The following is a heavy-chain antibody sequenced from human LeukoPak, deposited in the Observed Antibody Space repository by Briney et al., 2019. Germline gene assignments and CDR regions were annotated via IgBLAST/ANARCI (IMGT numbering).Heavy chain of an antibody. Sequence: SQTLSLPCAISGDSVSSNSAAWNWIRPSPSRGLEWLGRTYYRSKWYNDYAVSVKSRITINPDTSKNQFSLQLNSVTPEDTAVYYCARGRRRFLEWLLPGTSQRDAFDIWGQGTMVTVSS. CDR3: ARGRRRFLEWLLPGTSQRDAFDI. V-gene: IGHV6-1*01. D-gene: IGHD3-3*01. J-gene: IGHJ3*02. CDR2: TYYRSKWYN. CDR1: GDSVSSNSAA.